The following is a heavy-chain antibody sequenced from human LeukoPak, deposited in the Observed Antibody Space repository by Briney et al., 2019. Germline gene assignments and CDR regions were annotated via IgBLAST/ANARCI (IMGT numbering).Heavy chain of an antibody. CDR1: GRCVRTNY. V-gene: IGHV3-53*01. D-gene: IGHD3-22*01. Sequence: GGSLRLSCAASGRCVRTNYMSWVRQAPGKGLEWVSVIYSGGTTRYADSVKGRFTISRDNSKNTLFLQMNSLRAEDTAVYHCVRPVPINYYYDSSGYYGDAFDIWGQGTLVSVSS. J-gene: IGHJ3*02. CDR2: IYSGGTT. CDR3: VRPVPINYYYDSSGYYGDAFDI.